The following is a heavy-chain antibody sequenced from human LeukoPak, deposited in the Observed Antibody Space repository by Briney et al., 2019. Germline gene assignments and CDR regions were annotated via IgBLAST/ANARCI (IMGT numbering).Heavy chain of an antibody. V-gene: IGHV3-74*01. Sequence: GGSLRLSCAGSGFSFSSYWMHWVRRTPDKGLVWVSRINSDGTHRTYADSVKGRFTISRDNANKTLYLQMDSLSAGDTGIYYCARGVDFDYWGQGTQVTVSS. CDR2: INSDGTHR. D-gene: IGHD3-16*01. CDR1: GFSFSSYW. J-gene: IGHJ4*02. CDR3: ARGVDFDY.